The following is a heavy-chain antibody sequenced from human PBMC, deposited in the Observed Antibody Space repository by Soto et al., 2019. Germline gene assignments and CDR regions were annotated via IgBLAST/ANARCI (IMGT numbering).Heavy chain of an antibody. D-gene: IGHD1-26*01. CDR3: ARDNGVGATQYYFDY. J-gene: IGHJ4*02. CDR2: IIPIFGTA. Sequence: ASVKVSCKASGGTFSSYAISWVRQAPGQGLEWMGGIIPIFGTANYAQKFQGRVTITADESTSTAYMELSSLRSEDTAVYYCARDNGVGATQYYFDYWGQGTLVTVSS. CDR1: GGTFSSYA. V-gene: IGHV1-69*13.